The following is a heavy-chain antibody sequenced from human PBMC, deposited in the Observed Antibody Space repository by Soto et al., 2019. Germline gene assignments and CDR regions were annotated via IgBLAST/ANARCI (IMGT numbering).Heavy chain of an antibody. CDR2: INPNSGGT. V-gene: IGHV1-2*02. CDR3: ASAAVTGKAGLDF. CDR1: GYTFSGFY. J-gene: IGHJ4*02. Sequence: ASVKVSCKASGYTFSGFYMHWVRQAPGQGLEWMGWINPNSGGTKYAEKVQGRVTMTRDTSISTAYMELSSLTSDDTAVYYCASAAVTGKAGLDFWGQGTQVTVSS. D-gene: IGHD6-19*01.